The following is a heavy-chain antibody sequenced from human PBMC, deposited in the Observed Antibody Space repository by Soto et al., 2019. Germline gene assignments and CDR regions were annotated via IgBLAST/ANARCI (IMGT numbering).Heavy chain of an antibody. CDR1: SFYA. CDR3: ASTPVTGRYSYYGMDA. Sequence: QVQPVQSGSEVKKPGSSVRVSCKTGSFYAVSWVRQAPGQGLEWMGGLIPVFDTPSYAQKFQGRVTITEDESKSTAYMELSSLRSEDTALYYCASTPVTGRYSYYGMDAWDQGIAVPVSS. V-gene: IGHV1-69*01. CDR2: LIPVFDTP. J-gene: IGHJ6*02. D-gene: IGHD4-4*01.